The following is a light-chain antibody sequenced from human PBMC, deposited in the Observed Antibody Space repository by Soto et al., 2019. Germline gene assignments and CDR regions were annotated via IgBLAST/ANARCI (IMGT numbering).Light chain of an antibody. Sequence: EIVLTQSPGPLSLSPGERATLSCRASQSVSSSYLAWYQQKPGQAPRLLIYVAPSRATGIPDRFSGSGSGTDFTLTVSSLETEDFAVYYCQQYCSSQYTFGQGTKLEIK. CDR3: QQYCSSQYT. V-gene: IGKV3-20*01. CDR2: VAP. CDR1: QSVSSSY. J-gene: IGKJ2*01.